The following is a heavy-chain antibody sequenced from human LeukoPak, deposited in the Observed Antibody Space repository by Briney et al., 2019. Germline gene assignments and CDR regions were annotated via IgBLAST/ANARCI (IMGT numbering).Heavy chain of an antibody. CDR3: AKCRVETYSSGWCNWLAP. CDR1: GFTFNTYA. D-gene: IGHD6-19*01. CDR2: IKSDGKT. V-gene: IGHV3-23*01. J-gene: IGHJ5*02. Sequence: GGSLRLSCAASGFTFNTYAMSWVRQAPGMGLEWVSAIKSDGKTHYAESVKGRFTISSDNSKTTLSLQMTRLRAEDTALYYCAKCRVETYSSGWCNWLAPWGQGTQVTVSS.